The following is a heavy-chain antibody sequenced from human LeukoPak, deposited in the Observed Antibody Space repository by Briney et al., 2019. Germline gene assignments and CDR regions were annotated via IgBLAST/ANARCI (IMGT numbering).Heavy chain of an antibody. V-gene: IGHV4-59*01. CDR2: IYYSGST. J-gene: IGHJ4*02. CDR3: ARNRYSSSFFDY. CDR1: GGSISSYY. Sequence: SETLSLTCTVSGGSISSYYWSWIRQPPGKGLEWIGYIYYSGSTNYNPALKSRVTISVATSKNQFSLKLSSVTAADTAVYYCARNRYSSSFFDYWGQGTLVTVSS. D-gene: IGHD6-13*01.